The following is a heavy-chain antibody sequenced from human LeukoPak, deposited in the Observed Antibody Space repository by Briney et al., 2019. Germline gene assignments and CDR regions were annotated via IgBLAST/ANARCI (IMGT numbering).Heavy chain of an antibody. CDR2: IIPIFGTA. D-gene: IGHD6-6*01. CDR3: VRGIAAPHEAMYNWFDP. CDR1: GGTFSSYA. V-gene: IGHV1-69*13. J-gene: IGHJ5*02. Sequence: SVKVSCKASGGTFSSYAISWVRQAPGQGLEWMGGIIPIFGTANYAQKFQGRVTITADESTSTAYMELSSLRSEDTAVYYCVRGIAAPHEAMYNWFDPWGQGTLVTVSS.